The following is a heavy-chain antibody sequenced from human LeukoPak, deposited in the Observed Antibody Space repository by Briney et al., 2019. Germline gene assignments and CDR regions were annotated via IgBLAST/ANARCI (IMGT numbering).Heavy chain of an antibody. J-gene: IGHJ1*01. CDR3: ARAGEVATIPVYFQY. D-gene: IGHD5-24*01. V-gene: IGHV3-9*01. Sequence: GGSLRLSCAASGFTFDDYAMHWVRQAPGKGLEWVSGISWNSGSIGYADSVKGRFTISRDNAKNSLYLQMNSLRAEDTAVYYCARAGEVATIPVYFQYWGQGTLVTVSS. CDR2: ISWNSGSI. CDR1: GFTFDDYA.